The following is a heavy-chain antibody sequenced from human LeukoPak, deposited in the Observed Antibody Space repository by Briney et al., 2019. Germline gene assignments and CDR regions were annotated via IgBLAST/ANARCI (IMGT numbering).Heavy chain of an antibody. CDR3: AREQDIGMVSALDY. D-gene: IGHD5-18*01. CDR2: INPNSGDT. CDR1: GYTFTGYY. V-gene: IGHV1-2*02. Sequence: ASVKVSCKPSGYTFTGYYMHWVRQAAGLGLEWMGWINPNSGDTNYAQKFQGRVAMTRDTSISTAYMELSRLRSDDTAVYYCAREQDIGMVSALDYWGQGTLVTVSS. J-gene: IGHJ4*02.